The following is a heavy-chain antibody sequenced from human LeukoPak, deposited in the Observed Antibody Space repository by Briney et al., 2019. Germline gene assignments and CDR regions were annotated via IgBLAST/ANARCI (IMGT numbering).Heavy chain of an antibody. CDR2: IYYSGTT. CDR3: ARHEAQDFDY. Sequence: SETLSLTCAVSGGSISSSNYYWGWIRQPPGKGLEWIGSIYYSGTTYYSSSLKSRVIISVDTSKNQFSLKLSSVTATDTAVYYCARHEAQDFDYWGQGTLVTVSS. CDR1: GGSISSSNYY. J-gene: IGHJ4*02. V-gene: IGHV4-39*01.